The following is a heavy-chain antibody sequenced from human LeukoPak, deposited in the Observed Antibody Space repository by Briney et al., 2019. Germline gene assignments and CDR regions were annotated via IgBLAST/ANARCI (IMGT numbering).Heavy chain of an antibody. J-gene: IGHJ6*03. V-gene: IGHV4-4*07. CDR3: ARGVGYTAMVSSDYYYYMDV. CDR2: IYTSGST. Sequence: SETLSLTCTVSGGSISSYYWSWIRQPAGKGLEWIGRIYTSGSTNYNPSLKSRVTMSVDTSKNQFSLKLSSVTAADTAVYYCARGVGYTAMVSSDYYYYMDVWGKGTTVTISS. D-gene: IGHD5-18*01. CDR1: GGSISSYY.